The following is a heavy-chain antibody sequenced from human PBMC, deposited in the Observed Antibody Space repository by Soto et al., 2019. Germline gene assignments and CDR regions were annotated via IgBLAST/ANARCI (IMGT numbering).Heavy chain of an antibody. J-gene: IGHJ3*02. CDR2: IWNDGRNK. D-gene: IGHD1-1*01. CDR1: GFTFSSHV. V-gene: IGHV3-33*01. CDR3: AREVGYNWNDNGYDAFDM. Sequence: QVQLVESGGGVVQPGTSLRLSCAASGFTFSSHVMHWVGQAPGKGLQWVAVIWNDGRNKQYADSVKGRFTISRDNSKNTLYLQMNSLRAEDTAVYYCAREVGYNWNDNGYDAFDMWGQGTMVTVSS.